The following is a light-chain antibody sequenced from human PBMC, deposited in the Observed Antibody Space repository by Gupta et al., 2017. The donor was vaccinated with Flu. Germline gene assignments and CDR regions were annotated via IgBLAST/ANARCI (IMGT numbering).Light chain of an antibody. CDR1: DIGRKS. Sequence: SFVLTQPPSVSVAPGQTARISCGGSDIGRKSVHWYLRRPGQAPLLVVHDDDRPSGIPERISGSKSGNTATLTLSRVEAGDEADYYCQVWDTNSGRVFGGGTKLTVL. CDR2: DD. J-gene: IGLJ3*02. V-gene: IGLV3-21*02. CDR3: QVWDTNSGRV.